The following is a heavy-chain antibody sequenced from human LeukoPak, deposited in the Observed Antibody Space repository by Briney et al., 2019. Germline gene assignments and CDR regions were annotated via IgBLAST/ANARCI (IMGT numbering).Heavy chain of an antibody. CDR1: GYTFTGYY. J-gene: IGHJ4*02. CDR2: ISAYNGNT. Sequence: ASVKVSCKASGYTFTGYYMHWVRQAPGQGLEWMGWISAYNGNTNYAQKLQGRVTMTTDTSTSTAYMELRSLRSDDTAVYYCARGPWIQLWLRGYYFDYWGQGTLVTVSS. D-gene: IGHD5-18*01. CDR3: ARGPWIQLWLRGYYFDY. V-gene: IGHV1-18*04.